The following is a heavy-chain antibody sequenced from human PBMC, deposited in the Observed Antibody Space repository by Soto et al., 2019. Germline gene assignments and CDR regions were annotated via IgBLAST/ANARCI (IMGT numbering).Heavy chain of an antibody. CDR2: MNPNSGNT. CDR3: ARGYSGSYSDAFDI. V-gene: IGHV1-8*01. J-gene: IGHJ3*02. D-gene: IGHD1-26*01. CDR1: GYTFTSYD. Sequence: ASVKVSCKASGYTFTSYDINWVRQATGQGLEWMGWMNPNSGNTSYAQKFQGRVTMTRNTSISTAYMELSSLRSEDTAVYYCARGYSGSYSDAFDIWGQGTMVTVSS.